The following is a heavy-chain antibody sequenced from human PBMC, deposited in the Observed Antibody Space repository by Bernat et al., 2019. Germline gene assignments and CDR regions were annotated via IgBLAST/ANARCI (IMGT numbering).Heavy chain of an antibody. CDR1: GFTFSSYG. J-gene: IGHJ6*03. CDR3: ARDHEEGFRVLLINYDYMDV. Sequence: QVQLVESGGGVVQPGRSLRLSCAASGFTFSSYGMHWVRQAPGKGLERVAVIWYDGSNKYYADSVKGRFTISRDNSKNTLYLQMTSLRAEDTAVYYCARDHEEGFRVLLINYDYMDVWGKGTTVTVSS. CDR2: IWYDGSNK. V-gene: IGHV3-33*01. D-gene: IGHD3-10*01.